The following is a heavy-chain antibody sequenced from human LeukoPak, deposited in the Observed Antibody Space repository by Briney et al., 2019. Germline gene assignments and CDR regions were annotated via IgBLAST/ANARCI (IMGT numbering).Heavy chain of an antibody. J-gene: IGHJ4*02. CDR3: TAGTGRSDFDY. V-gene: IGHV3-15*01. CDR2: IKRKGDDGTI. CDR1: GFTFSNAL. D-gene: IGHD3/OR15-3a*01. Sequence: GGSLRLSCAASGFTFSNALMSWVRQAPGRGLEWVGRIKRKGDDGTIDYAAAVKGRLSISRDDSKNTLYLQMNSLKSEDTAVYYCTAGTGRSDFDYWGQGTLVTVSS.